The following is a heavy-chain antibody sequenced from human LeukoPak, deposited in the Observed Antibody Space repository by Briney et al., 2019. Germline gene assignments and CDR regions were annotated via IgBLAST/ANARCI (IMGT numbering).Heavy chain of an antibody. CDR1: GFTFSSYA. CDR2: ISGSGGTK. J-gene: IGHJ4*02. CDR3: AKETSGSYFTGDY. Sequence: GGSLRLSCAGFGFTFSSYAMSWVRQAPGKGLEWVSAISGSGGTKYYADSVKGRFTISRDNSKNTLYLQMNSLRAEGTAVYYCAKETSGSYFTGDYWGQGTLVTVSS. V-gene: IGHV3-23*01. D-gene: IGHD3-22*01.